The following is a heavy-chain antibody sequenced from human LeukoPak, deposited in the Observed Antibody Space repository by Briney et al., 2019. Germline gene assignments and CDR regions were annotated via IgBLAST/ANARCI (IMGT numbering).Heavy chain of an antibody. CDR2: ISTSTSTI. CDR3: VANTVTTAQLQAT. Sequence: GGSLRLSCAGSGFTVRNFVVNWVRQAPGKGLEWVSYISTSTSTIYYADSVKGRFTISRDNAKNSLYLQMNSLRAEDTAVYYCVANTVTTAQLQATWGQGTLVTVSS. D-gene: IGHD4-17*01. CDR1: GFTVRNFV. V-gene: IGHV3-48*01. J-gene: IGHJ5*02.